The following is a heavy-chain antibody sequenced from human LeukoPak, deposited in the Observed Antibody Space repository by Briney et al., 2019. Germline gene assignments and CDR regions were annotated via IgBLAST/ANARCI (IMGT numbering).Heavy chain of an antibody. CDR3: ARVGGFDYDSSGYYL. Sequence: ASVKFSCKASGYTFTSYDINWVRQATGQGLEWMGWMNPNSGNTGYAQKFQGRVTMTRNTSISTAYMELSSLRSEDTAVYYCARVGGFDYDSSGYYLWGQGTLVTVSS. J-gene: IGHJ4*02. CDR2: MNPNSGNT. CDR1: GYTFTSYD. V-gene: IGHV1-8*01. D-gene: IGHD3-22*01.